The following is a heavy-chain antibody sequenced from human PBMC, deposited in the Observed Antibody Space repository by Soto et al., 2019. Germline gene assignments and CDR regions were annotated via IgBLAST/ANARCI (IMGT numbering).Heavy chain of an antibody. CDR3: ARGRSSTSPYPIGY. J-gene: IGHJ4*02. D-gene: IGHD2-2*01. CDR2: IYYSGST. V-gene: IGHV4-31*03. CDR1: GGSISSGGYY. Sequence: SETLYLTCTVSGGSISSGGYYWSWIRQHPGKGLEWIGYIYYSGSTYYNPSLKSRVTISVDTSKNQFSLKLSSVTAADTAVYFCARGRSSTSPYPIGYWGQGTLVTVSS.